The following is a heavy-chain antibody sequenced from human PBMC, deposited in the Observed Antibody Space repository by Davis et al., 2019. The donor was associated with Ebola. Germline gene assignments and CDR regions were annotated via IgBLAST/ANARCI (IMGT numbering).Heavy chain of an antibody. D-gene: IGHD3-10*01. J-gene: IGHJ4*02. CDR3: ASRTYGSGSY. V-gene: IGHV3-23*01. CDR2: FGTGGDT. CDR1: GFIFRNYV. Sequence: GESLKISCETSGFIFRNYVMSWVRQAPGKGLEWVSTFGTGGDTYYADSVKGRFTISRDNSGRTLYLQMNSLRADDTAVYYCASRTYGSGSYWGQGTLVTVSS.